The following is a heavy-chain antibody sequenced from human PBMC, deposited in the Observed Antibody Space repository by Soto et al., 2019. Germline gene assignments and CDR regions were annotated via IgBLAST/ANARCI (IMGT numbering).Heavy chain of an antibody. D-gene: IGHD3-16*02. CDR2: TRNKVNNYNT. CDR1: GFTFSDHY. Sequence: GGSLRLSCAASGFTFSDHYMDWVRQAPGKGLEWLARTRNKVNNYNTEYAASVKGRFTVSRDNSKSTLYLQMNSLRPEDTALYYCAKDRYTVSHSVPQDCWGQGTLVTVSS. CDR3: AKDRYTVSHSVPQDC. V-gene: IGHV3-72*01. J-gene: IGHJ4*02.